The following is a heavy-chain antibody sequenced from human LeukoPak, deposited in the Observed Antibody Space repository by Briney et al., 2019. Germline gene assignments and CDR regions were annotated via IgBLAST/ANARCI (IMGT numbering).Heavy chain of an antibody. J-gene: IGHJ4*02. CDR1: GGSISSYY. CDR2: IYYSGSI. Sequence: PSETLSLTCTVSGGSISSYYWSWIRQPPGKGLEWIGYIYYSGSINYNPSLKSRVAISVDTSKNQFSLKLSSVTAADTAVYYCASRRGGGGSFDYWGQGTLVTVSS. V-gene: IGHV4-59*01. CDR3: ASRRGGGGSFDY. D-gene: IGHD2-15*01.